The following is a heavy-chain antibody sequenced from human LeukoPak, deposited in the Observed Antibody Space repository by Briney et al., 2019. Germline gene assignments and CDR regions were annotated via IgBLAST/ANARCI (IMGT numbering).Heavy chain of an antibody. J-gene: IGHJ4*02. CDR3: ARSSRGVIGLLDY. D-gene: IGHD3-10*01. Sequence: GASVKVSCKASGYTFSSYTINWVRQAPGQGLEWMAWLNTNTGDPASARGLTGRFAFSMDKSVTTAFLHINDLKAEDTAVYYCARSSRGVIGLLDYWGQGTRVTVSS. CDR1: GYTFSSYT. CDR2: LNTNTGDP. V-gene: IGHV7-4-1*02.